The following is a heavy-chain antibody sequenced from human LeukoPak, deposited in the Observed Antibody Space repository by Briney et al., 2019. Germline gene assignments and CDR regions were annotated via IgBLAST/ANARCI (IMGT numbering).Heavy chain of an antibody. V-gene: IGHV4-59*01. CDR3: ARQTALVGYASGLGFNY. D-gene: IGHD2-2*01. CDR2: IYGSGST. J-gene: IGHJ4*02. Sequence: SETLSLTCTVSGASISSWYRSWIRQSPGKGLEWIGDIYGSGSTNYNPSLKSRVSMSTDTSKNQFSLKLNSVTAADTAVYYCARQTALVGYASGLGFNYWGQGILVTVSS. CDR1: GASISSWY.